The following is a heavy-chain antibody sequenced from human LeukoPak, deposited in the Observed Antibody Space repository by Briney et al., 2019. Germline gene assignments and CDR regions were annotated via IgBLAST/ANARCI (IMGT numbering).Heavy chain of an antibody. V-gene: IGHV3-23*01. CDR2: VRGSGGTT. CDR1: GFTFSSYA. D-gene: IGHD4-17*01. CDR3: AREKLGDLYWYFDL. J-gene: IGHJ2*01. Sequence: GGSLRLSCAASGFTFSSYAMYWVRQAPGKGLEWVSVVRGSGGTTYYADSVKGRFTISRDNSKNTLYLQMNSLRAEDTAVYYCAREKLGDLYWYFDLWGRGTLVTVSS.